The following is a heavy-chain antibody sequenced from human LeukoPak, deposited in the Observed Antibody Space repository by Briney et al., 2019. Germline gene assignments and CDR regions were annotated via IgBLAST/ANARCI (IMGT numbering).Heavy chain of an antibody. Sequence: ETLSLTCTVSGGSISSYYWSWIRQPAGKAPEWIGRIYSRGIINYNPSLKSRVTMSLDNSKNQLSPKLSYVTAADTAVYYCARDTGKSGYPDYWGQGTLVSLSS. CDR3: ARDTGKSGYPDY. D-gene: IGHD3-3*01. CDR1: GGSISSYY. V-gene: IGHV4-4*07. J-gene: IGHJ4*02. CDR2: IYSRGII.